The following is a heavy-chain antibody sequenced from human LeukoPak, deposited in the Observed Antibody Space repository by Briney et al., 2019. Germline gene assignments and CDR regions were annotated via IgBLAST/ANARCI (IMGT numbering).Heavy chain of an antibody. CDR2: IYSGGST. Sequence: GGSLRLSCAASGFTVSSNYMSWVRQAPGKGLEWVSVIYSGGSTYYADSVKGRFTISRDNSKNTLYLQMNSLRAEDTAVYYCARVSITMVPYYFDYWGQGTLVTVSS. D-gene: IGHD3-10*01. CDR3: ARVSITMVPYYFDY. CDR1: GFTVSSNY. J-gene: IGHJ4*02. V-gene: IGHV3-53*01.